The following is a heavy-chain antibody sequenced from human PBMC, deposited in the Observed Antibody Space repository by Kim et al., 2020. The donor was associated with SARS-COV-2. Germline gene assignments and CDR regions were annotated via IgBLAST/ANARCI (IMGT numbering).Heavy chain of an antibody. CDR2: ISYDGSNK. D-gene: IGHD3-10*01. Sequence: GGSLRLSCAASGFTFSSYGMHWVRQAPGKGLEWVAVISYDGSNKYYADSVKGRFTISRDNSKNTLYLQMNSLRAEDTAVYYCAKESGSGSYYAWTYYYYGMDVCGHGTTVTVSS. V-gene: IGHV3-30*18. CDR1: GFTFSSYG. CDR3: AKESGSGSYYAWTYYYYGMDV. J-gene: IGHJ6*02.